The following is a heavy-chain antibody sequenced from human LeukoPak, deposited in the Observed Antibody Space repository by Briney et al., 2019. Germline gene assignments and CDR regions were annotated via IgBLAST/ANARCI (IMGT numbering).Heavy chain of an antibody. D-gene: IGHD3-9*01. CDR2: INSDGSST. Sequence: PGGSLRLSCAASGFTFSSYWMHWVRQAPGKGLVWVSRINSDGSSTSYADSVKGRFTISRDNAKNTLYLQMNSLRAEDTAVYYCARETGARKRELLRYFAPPKNWFDPWGQGTLVTVSS. CDR3: ARETGARKRELLRYFAPPKNWFDP. J-gene: IGHJ5*02. CDR1: GFTFSSYW. V-gene: IGHV3-74*01.